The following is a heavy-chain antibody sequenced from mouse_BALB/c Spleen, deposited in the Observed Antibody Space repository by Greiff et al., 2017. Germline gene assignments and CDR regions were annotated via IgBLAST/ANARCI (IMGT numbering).Heavy chain of an antibody. V-gene: IGHV1-18*01. CDR3: ARRNYYGSSYAMDY. CDR2: INPYNGGT. Sequence: EVKLQESGPELVKPGASMKISCKASGYSFTGYTMNWVKQSHGKNLEWIGLINPYNGGTSYNQKFKGKATLTVDKSSSTAYMELLSLTSEDSAVYYCARRNYYGSSYAMDYWGQGTSVTVSS. J-gene: IGHJ4*01. CDR1: GYSFTGYT. D-gene: IGHD1-1*01.